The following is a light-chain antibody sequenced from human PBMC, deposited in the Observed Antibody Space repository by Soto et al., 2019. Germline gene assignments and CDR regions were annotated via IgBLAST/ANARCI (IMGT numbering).Light chain of an antibody. CDR3: QQRANWPSSIT. V-gene: IGKV3-11*01. CDR1: HSVSRY. CDR2: DTV. J-gene: IGKJ5*01. Sequence: IELTQSPAWMSLSPGERATLSCRASHSVSRYLAWYQQKPGQAPRLVIYDTVHRASGIPARLSGSGSWTDFTVTISILEPEDVAVDYCQQRANWPSSITFGQGTRLDIK.